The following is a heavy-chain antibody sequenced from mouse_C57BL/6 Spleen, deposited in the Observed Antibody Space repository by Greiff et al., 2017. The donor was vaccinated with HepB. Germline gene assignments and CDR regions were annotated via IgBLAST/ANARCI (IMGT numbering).Heavy chain of an antibody. CDR3: AGIYYGYDGYAMDY. J-gene: IGHJ4*01. Sequence: VQLQQSGPGLVQPSQSLSITCTVSGFSLTSYGVHWVRQSPGKGLEWLGVIWSGGSTDYNAAFISRLSISKDNSNSQVFFKMNSLQADDTAIYYGAGIYYGYDGYAMDYWGQGTSATVSS. V-gene: IGHV2-2*01. CDR1: GFSLTSYG. CDR2: IWSGGST. D-gene: IGHD2-2*01.